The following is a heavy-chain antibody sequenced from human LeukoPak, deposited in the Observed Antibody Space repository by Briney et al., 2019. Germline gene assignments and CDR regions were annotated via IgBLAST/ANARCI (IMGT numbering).Heavy chain of an antibody. D-gene: IGHD5-18*01. J-gene: IGHJ4*02. V-gene: IGHV3-7*01. CDR1: GFSLSGYW. CDR3: ARGGYSFDY. Sequence: GGSLRLSCAASGFSLSGYWMTWVRQAPGKGLEWVARLHADGVEQNYVDSVTGRFTMSRDNAENSLDLQMNSLRVEDTAVYYCARGGYSFDYLGQGTLVAVSS. CDR2: LHADGVEQ.